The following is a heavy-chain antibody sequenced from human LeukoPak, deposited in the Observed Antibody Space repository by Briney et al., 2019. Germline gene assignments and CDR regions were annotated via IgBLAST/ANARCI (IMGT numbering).Heavy chain of an antibody. J-gene: IGHJ4*02. Sequence: GGSLRLSCAASGFTFDTYWMSWVRQAPGKGLEWVANIKKDGSEKYYVDSVKGRFTISRDNAKNSLYLQMNSLRAEDTAVYYCARGGYSSSSDYFDYWGQGTLVTVSS. D-gene: IGHD6-6*01. CDR3: ARGGYSSSSDYFDY. V-gene: IGHV3-7*01. CDR2: IKKDGSEK. CDR1: GFTFDTYW.